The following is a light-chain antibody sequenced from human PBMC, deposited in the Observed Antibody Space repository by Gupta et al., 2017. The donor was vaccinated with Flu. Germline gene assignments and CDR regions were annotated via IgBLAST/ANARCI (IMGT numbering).Light chain of an antibody. J-gene: IGLJ2*01. CDR1: TGTVTSCHY. Sequence: QAAVTAEPSLTVSSGGTVPPVSGSSTGTVTSCHYPYWFQQEPGQAPMTLIYNTSNKHSCTPARFSGSLLGGKAALTVSGAQPEDDAYYYCLLYYSGVRVFGVGTKLTVL. CDR3: LLYYSGVRV. CDR2: NTS. V-gene: IGLV7-46*01.